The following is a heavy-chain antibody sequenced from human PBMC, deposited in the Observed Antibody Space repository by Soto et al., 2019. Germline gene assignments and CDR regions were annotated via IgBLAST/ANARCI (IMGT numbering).Heavy chain of an antibody. CDR2: VYYSGIT. CDR1: GGSIRRRGYY. Sequence: SETLSLTCSVSGGSIRRRGYYWSWIRQRPGEGLEWIGFVYYSGITDYNPSLKSRVTISADTSKNQFSLKLSSVTAADTAVYCCASDLWFGESHDALDIWGQGTMVTVSS. CDR3: ASDLWFGESHDALDI. J-gene: IGHJ3*02. V-gene: IGHV4-31*02. D-gene: IGHD3-10*01.